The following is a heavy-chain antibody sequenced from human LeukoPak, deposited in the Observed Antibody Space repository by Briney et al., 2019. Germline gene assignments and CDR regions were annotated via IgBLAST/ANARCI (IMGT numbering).Heavy chain of an antibody. V-gene: IGHV4-4*02. Sequence: SETLSLTCAVSGGSISSSNWWSWIRQPPGKGLEWIGEIYHSGSTNYNPSLKSRVTISVDKSKTQFSLKLSSVTAADTAVYYCARDEYYDYVWGSYRSNWFDPWGQGTLVTVSS. CDR2: IYHSGST. D-gene: IGHD3-16*02. J-gene: IGHJ5*02. CDR1: GGSISSSNW. CDR3: ARDEYYDYVWGSYRSNWFDP.